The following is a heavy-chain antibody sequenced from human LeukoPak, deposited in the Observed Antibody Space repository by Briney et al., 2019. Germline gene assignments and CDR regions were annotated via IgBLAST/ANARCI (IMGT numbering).Heavy chain of an antibody. CDR3: ARHISSGGTYAHFDY. D-gene: IGHD1-26*01. V-gene: IGHV4-59*08. CDR1: GSMYNYY. J-gene: IGHJ4*02. Sequence: SETLSLTFTVSGSMYNYYWSWIRQPPGKGLEWIGYIHYNGITNYSPSLRSRVTMSSDTSKNQVSLKLNPVSAADTAVYYCARHISSGGTYAHFDYWGQGTLVTVSS. CDR2: IHYNGIT.